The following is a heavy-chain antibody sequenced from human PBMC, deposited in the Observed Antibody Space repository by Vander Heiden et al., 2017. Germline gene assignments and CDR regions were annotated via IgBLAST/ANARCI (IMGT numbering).Heavy chain of an antibody. V-gene: IGHV3-73*02. D-gene: IGHD4-17*01. J-gene: IGHJ5*02. CDR1: GLTFTASA. Sequence: EVRLVESGGGLVQPGGSLTLPCAASGLTFTASAIHWVRQPSGKGLEWVGRTGTKDETYATSYAASVRGRFTIFRDHSDNTAYLQMNSLKTEDTAVYYCTRDAGDYNWLDPWGQGTLVTVSS. CDR2: TGTKDETYAT. CDR3: TRDAGDYNWLDP.